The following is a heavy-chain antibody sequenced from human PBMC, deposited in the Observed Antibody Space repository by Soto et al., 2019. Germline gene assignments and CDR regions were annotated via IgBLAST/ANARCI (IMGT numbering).Heavy chain of an antibody. V-gene: IGHV3-33*01. J-gene: IGHJ4*02. Sequence: PGGSLRLSCAASGFTFSSYGMHWVRQAPGKGLEWVAVIWYDGSNKYYADSVKGRFTISRDNSKNTLYLQMNSLRAEDTAVYYCAREGPDYGDYAFGYWGQGTLVTVSS. CDR2: IWYDGSNK. D-gene: IGHD4-17*01. CDR3: AREGPDYGDYAFGY. CDR1: GFTFSSYG.